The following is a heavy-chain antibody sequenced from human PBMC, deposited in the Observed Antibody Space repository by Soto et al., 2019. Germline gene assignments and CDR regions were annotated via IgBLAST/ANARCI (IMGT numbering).Heavy chain of an antibody. CDR1: GGTFSSYA. V-gene: IGHV1-69*01. CDR3: AREGILTGNFRVGFYY. Sequence: QVQLVQSGAEVKKPGSSVKVSCKASGGTFSSYAISWVRQAPGQGLEWMGGIIPIFGTANYAQKSQGRVTITADESTITAYMELSSLRSEDTAVYYCAREGILTGNFRVGFYYWGQGTLVTVSS. D-gene: IGHD3-9*01. CDR2: IIPIFGTA. J-gene: IGHJ4*02.